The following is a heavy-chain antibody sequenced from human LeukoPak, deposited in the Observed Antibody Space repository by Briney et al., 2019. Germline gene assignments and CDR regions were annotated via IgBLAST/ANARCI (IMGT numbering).Heavy chain of an antibody. CDR2: INPNSGDT. CDR3: TRDRMDGADFDY. CDR1: GYTFTGHY. J-gene: IGHJ4*02. Sequence: ASVKVSCKTSGYTFTGHYIRWVRQAPGQGLQWMGWINPNSGDTSYSWRFQDWVTMTTDTSVRTAYLELTRLTSADTAVYYCTRDRMDGADFDYWGQGTWSPSPQ. D-gene: IGHD4-17*01. V-gene: IGHV1-2*04.